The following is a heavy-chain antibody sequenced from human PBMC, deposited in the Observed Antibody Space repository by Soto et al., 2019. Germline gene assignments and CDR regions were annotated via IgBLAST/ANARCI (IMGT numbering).Heavy chain of an antibody. CDR1: GGTFSSYA. CDR2: IIPIFGTA. Sequence: ASVKVSCKASGGTFSSYAISWVRQAPGQGLEWMGGIIPIFGTANYAQKFQGRVTITADESTSTAYMELSSLRSDDTAVYYCARDGITMVRGVSPPHYYYYGMDVWGQGTTVTVSS. V-gene: IGHV1-69*13. J-gene: IGHJ6*02. D-gene: IGHD3-10*01. CDR3: ARDGITMVRGVSPPHYYYYGMDV.